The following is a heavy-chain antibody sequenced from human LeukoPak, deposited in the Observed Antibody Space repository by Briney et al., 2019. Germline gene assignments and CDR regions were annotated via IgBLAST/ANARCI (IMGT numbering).Heavy chain of an antibody. J-gene: IGHJ2*01. V-gene: IGHV4-61*01. CDR3: ARGVWVFVDSVYYYDSSGYPWYFDL. D-gene: IGHD3-22*01. CDR2: IYYSGST. CDR1: GGSVSSGSYH. Sequence: PSETLSLTCTVSGGSVSSGSYHWSWIRQPPGKGLEWIGHIYYSGSTNYNPSLKSRVTISIDTSKNQFSLKLSSVTAADTAVYYCARGVWVFVDSVYYYDSSGYPWYFDLWGRGTLVTVSS.